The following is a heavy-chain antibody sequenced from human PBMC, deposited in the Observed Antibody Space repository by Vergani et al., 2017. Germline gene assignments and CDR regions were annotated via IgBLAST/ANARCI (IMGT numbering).Heavy chain of an antibody. J-gene: IGHJ4*02. CDR3: AKDLGAPNDY. V-gene: IGHV3-30*18. CDR2: ISYDGSNK. CDR1: GFTFSSYG. Sequence: VQLLESGGGLVQPGGSLRLSCAASGFTFSSYGMHWVRQAPGKGLEWVAVISYDGSNKYYADSVKGRFTISRDNSKNTLYLQMNSLRAEDTAVYYCAKDLGAPNDYWGQGTLVTVSS. D-gene: IGHD4/OR15-4a*01.